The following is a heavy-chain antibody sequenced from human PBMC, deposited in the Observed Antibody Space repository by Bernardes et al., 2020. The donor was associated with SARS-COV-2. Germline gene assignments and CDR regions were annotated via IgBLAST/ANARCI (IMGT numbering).Heavy chain of an antibody. CDR2: ISPKSGAT. D-gene: IGHD3-22*01. Sequence: ASVTVSRTASGYTLSDYYIHWLRQAPGQGLEWMGWISPKSGATNHAQKFQGRVTLTRDTTISTDYMELSSLGSDDTAVYYCARTFYYDRGGNSLFDLWGQGTPVTVSS. CDR1: GYTLSDYY. V-gene: IGHV1-2*02. CDR3: ARTFYYDRGGNSLFDL. J-gene: IGHJ4*02.